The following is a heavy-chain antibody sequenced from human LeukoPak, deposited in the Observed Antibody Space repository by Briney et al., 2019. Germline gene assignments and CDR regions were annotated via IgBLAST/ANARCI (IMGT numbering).Heavy chain of an antibody. J-gene: IGHJ4*02. D-gene: IGHD3-22*01. CDR2: IWYDGSNK. CDR1: GFSFSNYG. V-gene: IGHV3-33*01. CDR3: AREGLYDSSGYKDY. Sequence: PGRSLRLSCAASGFSFSNYGMHWVRQAPGKGLEWVALIWYDGSNKYYADSVKGRFTISRDNSKNTLYLQMNSLRAEDTAMYYCAREGLYDSSGYKDYWGQGTLVTVSS.